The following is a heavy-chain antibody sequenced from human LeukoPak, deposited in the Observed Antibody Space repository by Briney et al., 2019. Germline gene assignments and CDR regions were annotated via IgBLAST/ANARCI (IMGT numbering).Heavy chain of an antibody. J-gene: IGHJ4*02. V-gene: IGHV3-30*02. CDR2: IRYDGSNK. D-gene: IGHD6-6*01. Sequence: GGSLRLFCAASGFTFSSYGMHWVRQAPGRGLEGVAFIRYDGSNKYYADSVKGRFTISRDNSKNTLYLQMNSLRAEDTAVYYCAKGIRSSSSRTSIYDFWGQGTLVTVSS. CDR1: GFTFSSYG. CDR3: AKGIRSSSSRTSIYDF.